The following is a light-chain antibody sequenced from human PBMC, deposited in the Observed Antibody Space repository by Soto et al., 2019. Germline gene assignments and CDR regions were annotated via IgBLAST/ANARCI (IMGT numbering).Light chain of an antibody. V-gene: IGKV3-15*01. CDR1: QSVSSY. Sequence: EIVMTQSPATLSVSPGERATLSCRASQSVSSYLAWYQQKPGQAPRLLIYVASTRATDIPARFSGSGSGTEFTLTISSLQSEDFALYYCQQYNNWPLTFGGGTKVDIK. CDR3: QQYNNWPLT. CDR2: VAS. J-gene: IGKJ4*01.